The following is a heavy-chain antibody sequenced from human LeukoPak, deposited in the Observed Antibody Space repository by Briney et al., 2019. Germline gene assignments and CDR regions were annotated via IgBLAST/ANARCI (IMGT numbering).Heavy chain of an antibody. CDR2: IKQDGSEK. Sequence: PGGSLRLSCAASGFTFSSYWMSWVRQAPGKGLEWVANIKQDGSEKYYVDSVEGRFTISRDNAKNSLYLQINSLRVEDTALYYCAKDLNPGSYPTDAFDLWGQGTMVTVCS. V-gene: IGHV3-7*03. CDR1: GFTFSSYW. CDR3: AKDLNPGSYPTDAFDL. D-gene: IGHD3-10*01. J-gene: IGHJ3*01.